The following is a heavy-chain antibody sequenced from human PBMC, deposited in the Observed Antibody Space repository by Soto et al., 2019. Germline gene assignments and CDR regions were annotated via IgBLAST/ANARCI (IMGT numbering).Heavy chain of an antibody. CDR3: VKGLNIDYNSAWFYFDY. J-gene: IGHJ4*02. V-gene: IGHV3-9*01. Sequence: PGGSLRLSCAASGFTFDDYTMHWVRQTPGKGLEWVSSISWSGNNVDYRDSVKGRFTISRDNAKNSLYLHMNSLRVEDTALYYCVKGLNIDYNSAWFYFDYWGRGTVVTVSS. CDR1: GFTFDDYT. CDR2: ISWSGNNV. D-gene: IGHD6-19*01.